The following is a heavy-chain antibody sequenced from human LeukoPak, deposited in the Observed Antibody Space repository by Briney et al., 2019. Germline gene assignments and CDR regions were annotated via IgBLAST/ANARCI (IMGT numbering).Heavy chain of an antibody. V-gene: IGHV3-21*01. Sequence: PGGSLRLSCAASGFTFSSYSMNWVRQAPGKGLEWVSSISSSSSYIYYADSVKGRFTISRDNAKNSLYLQMNSLRAEDTAVYYCARDEGPLAVAGFWVSAFDIWGQGTMVTVSS. D-gene: IGHD6-19*01. CDR2: ISSSSSYI. J-gene: IGHJ3*02. CDR3: ARDEGPLAVAGFWVSAFDI. CDR1: GFTFSSYS.